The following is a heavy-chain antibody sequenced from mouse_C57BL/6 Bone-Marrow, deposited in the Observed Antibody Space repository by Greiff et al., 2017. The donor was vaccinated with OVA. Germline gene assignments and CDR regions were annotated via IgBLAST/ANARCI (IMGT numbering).Heavy chain of an antibody. CDR3: TRSLLPPYFDD. CDR2: IDPETGGT. CDR1: GYTFTDYE. D-gene: IGHD1-1*01. J-gene: IGHJ2*01. Sequence: QVQLQQSGAELVRPGASVTLSCKASGYTFTDYEMHWVKQTPVHGLEWIGAIDPETGGTAYNQKFKGKATLTADKSSSTAYMELRSLTSEDSAVYYCTRSLLPPYFDDWGQGTTLTVSS. V-gene: IGHV1-15*01.